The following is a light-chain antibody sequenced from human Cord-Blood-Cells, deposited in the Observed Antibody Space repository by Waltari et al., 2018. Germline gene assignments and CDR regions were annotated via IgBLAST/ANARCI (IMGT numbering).Light chain of an antibody. V-gene: IGLV2-14*01. J-gene: IGLJ1*01. CDR1: SSEVGGYNY. Sequence: QSALTQPASVSGSPGQSLTLSCTGTSSEVGGYNYAAWYQQHPGKAPKLIIYDVSKRPSGVSNRFSGSKSGNTASLTISGLQAEDEADYYCSSYTSSSTYVFGTGTKVTVL. CDR3: SSYTSSSTYV. CDR2: DVS.